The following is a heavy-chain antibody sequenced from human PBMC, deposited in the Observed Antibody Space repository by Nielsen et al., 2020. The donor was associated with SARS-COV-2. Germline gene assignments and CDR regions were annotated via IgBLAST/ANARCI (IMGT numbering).Heavy chain of an antibody. J-gene: IGHJ4*02. V-gene: IGHV4-34*01. CDR3: ARGPYSSSWYSKYYFDY. CDR2: INHSGST. D-gene: IGHD6-13*01. Sequence: ESLKISCAASEFTFTTYWMSWVRQPPGKGLEWIGEINHSGSTNYNPSLKSRVTISVDTSKNQFSLKLSSVTAADTAVYYCARGPYSSSWYSKYYFDYWGQGTLVTVSS. CDR1: EFTFTTYW.